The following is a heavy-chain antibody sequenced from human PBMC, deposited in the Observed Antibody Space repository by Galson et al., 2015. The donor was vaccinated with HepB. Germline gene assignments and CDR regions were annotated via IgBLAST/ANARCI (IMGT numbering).Heavy chain of an antibody. Sequence: SLRLSCAASGFTFSSYAMHWVRQAPGKGLEWVAVISYDGSNKYYADSVKGRFTISRDNSKNTLYLQMNSLRAEDTAVYYCARSPHISSSWYFAIDYWGQGTLVTVSS. CDR2: ISYDGSNK. D-gene: IGHD6-13*01. CDR3: ARSPHISSSWYFAIDY. J-gene: IGHJ4*02. V-gene: IGHV3-30-3*01. CDR1: GFTFSSYA.